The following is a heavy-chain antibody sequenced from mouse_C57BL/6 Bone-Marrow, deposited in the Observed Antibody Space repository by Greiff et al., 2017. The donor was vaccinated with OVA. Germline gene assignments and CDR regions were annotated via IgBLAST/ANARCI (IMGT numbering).Heavy chain of an antibody. CDR2: IYPYNGVS. Sequence: VQLQQSGPELVKPGASVKISCKASGYSFTGYYMHWVKQSHGNILDWIGYIYPYNGVSSYNQKFKGKATLTVDKSSSTAYMELRSLTSEVSAVYYCARWATYYGSSYSYAMDYWGQGTSVTVSS. CDR1: GYSFTGYY. D-gene: IGHD1-1*01. J-gene: IGHJ4*01. CDR3: ARWATYYGSSYSYAMDY. V-gene: IGHV1-31*01.